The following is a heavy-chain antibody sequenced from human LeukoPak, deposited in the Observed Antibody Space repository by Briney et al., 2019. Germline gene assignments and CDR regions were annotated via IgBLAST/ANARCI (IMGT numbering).Heavy chain of an antibody. D-gene: IGHD5-24*01. Sequence: ASVKVSCKASGGTFSSYAISWVRQAPGQGLEWMGGIIPIFGTANYAQKFQGRVTITTDESTSTAYMELSSLRSEDTAVYYCATVFRDGLDYWGQGTLVTVSS. J-gene: IGHJ4*02. V-gene: IGHV1-69*05. CDR2: IIPIFGTA. CDR1: GGTFSSYA. CDR3: ATVFRDGLDY.